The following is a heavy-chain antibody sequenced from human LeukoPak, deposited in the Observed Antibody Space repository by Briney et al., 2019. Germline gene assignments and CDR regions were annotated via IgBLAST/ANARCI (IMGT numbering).Heavy chain of an antibody. CDR1: GFMFDDYA. J-gene: IGHJ4*02. V-gene: IGHV3-9*01. D-gene: IGHD3-22*01. CDR2: VGWHGGSI. CDR3: AKGTYYFDSSGSYYFDY. Sequence: GGSLRLSCVASGFMFDDYAIHWVRQAPGKGLEWVSGVGWHGGSIGYADSVKGRFTISRDNAKNSLSLQMNSLRAEDTALYYCAKGTYYFDSSGSYYFDYRGQGTLVTVSS.